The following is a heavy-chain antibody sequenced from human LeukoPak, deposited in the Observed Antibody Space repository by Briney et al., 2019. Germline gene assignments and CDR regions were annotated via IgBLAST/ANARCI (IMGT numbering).Heavy chain of an antibody. CDR3: AKGGRYFDWLSLDY. CDR1: GFTFSSYA. CDR2: ISGSGGST. Sequence: SGGSLRLSCAASGFTFSSYAMSWVRQAPGKGLEWVSAISGSGGSTYYADSVKGRFTISRDNSKNTLYLQMNSLRAEDTAVYYCAKGGRYFDWLSLDYWGQGTLVTVSS. V-gene: IGHV3-23*01. D-gene: IGHD3-9*01. J-gene: IGHJ4*02.